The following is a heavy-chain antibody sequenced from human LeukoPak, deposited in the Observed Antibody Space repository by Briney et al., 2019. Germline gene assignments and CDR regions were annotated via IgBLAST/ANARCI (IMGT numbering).Heavy chain of an antibody. CDR3: AKDQSGVYDSHAFDI. D-gene: IGHD3-22*01. CDR1: GFTFSSYA. CDR2: ISGSGGST. V-gene: IGHV3-23*01. J-gene: IGHJ3*02. Sequence: EGSLRLSCAASGFTFSSYAMSWVRQAPGKGLEWVSAISGSGGSTYYADSVKGRLTISRDNSKNTLYLQMNSLRAEDTAVYYCAKDQSGVYDSHAFDIWGQGTMVTVSS.